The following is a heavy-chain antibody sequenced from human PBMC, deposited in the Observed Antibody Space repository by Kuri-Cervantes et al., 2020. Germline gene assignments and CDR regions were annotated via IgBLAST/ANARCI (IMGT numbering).Heavy chain of an antibody. D-gene: IGHD1-26*01. J-gene: IGHJ4*02. CDR1: GGSISSGGYY. V-gene: IGHV4-39*07. Sequence: SETLSLTCAVSGGSISSGGYYWGWIRQPPGKGLEWIGSIYYSGSTYYNPSLKSRVTISVDTSKNQFSLKLSSVTAADTAVYYCAREGISGSYGYYDYWGQGTLVTVSS. CDR2: IYYSGST. CDR3: AREGISGSYGYYDY.